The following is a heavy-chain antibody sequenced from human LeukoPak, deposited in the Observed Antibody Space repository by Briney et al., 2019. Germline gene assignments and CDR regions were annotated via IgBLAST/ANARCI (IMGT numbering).Heavy chain of an antibody. D-gene: IGHD3-16*01. CDR3: ARAWGTYGMDV. V-gene: IGHV4-59*01. J-gene: IGHJ6*02. CDR2: IYYSGST. CDR1: GGSISSYY. Sequence: SETLSLTCTVSGGSISSYYWSWIRQPPGKGLEWIGYIYYSGSTNYNPSLKSRVTISVDTSKNQFSLKLSPVTAADTAVYFCARAWGTYGMDVWGQGTTVTVSS.